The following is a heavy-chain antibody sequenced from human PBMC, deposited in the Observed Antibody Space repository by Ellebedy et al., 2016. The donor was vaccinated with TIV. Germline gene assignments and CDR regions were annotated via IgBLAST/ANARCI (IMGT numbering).Heavy chain of an antibody. CDR2: ISHDGSKT. J-gene: IGHJ4*02. V-gene: IGHV3-30*03. Sequence: GESLKISCTASAFTFSAYGMHWVRQAPGKGLEWVAVISHDGSKTYYADSVQGRFTISRDNSKNTLHLQMDTLRVEDTAVYYCATRLGEGIQLWGGFDYWGQGTQVTVSS. CDR3: ATRLGEGIQLWGGFDY. CDR1: AFTFSAYG. D-gene: IGHD5-18*01.